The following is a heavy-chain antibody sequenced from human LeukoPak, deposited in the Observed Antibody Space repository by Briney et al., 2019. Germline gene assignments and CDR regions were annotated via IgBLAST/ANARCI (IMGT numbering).Heavy chain of an antibody. CDR3: TTRHSSGWYQVY. D-gene: IGHD6-19*01. CDR2: IKSKTDGGTT. Sequence: GGSLRLSRAASGFTFSNAWMSWVRQAPGKGLEWVGRIKSKTDGGTTDYAAPVKGRFTISRDDSKNTLYLQMNSLKTEDTAVYYCTTRHSSGWYQVYWGQGTLVTVSS. CDR1: GFTFSNAW. J-gene: IGHJ4*02. V-gene: IGHV3-15*01.